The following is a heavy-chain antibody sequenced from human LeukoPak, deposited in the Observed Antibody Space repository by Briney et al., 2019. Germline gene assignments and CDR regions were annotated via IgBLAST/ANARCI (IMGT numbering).Heavy chain of an antibody. Sequence: GRSLRLSCAASGFTFSSYAMHWVRQAPGKGLEWVAVISYDGSNKYYADSVKGRFTISRDNSKNTLYLQMNSLRAEDTAVYYCARGVSPLLRYFDWLPQYYFDYWGQGTLVTVSS. CDR2: ISYDGSNK. CDR3: ARGVSPLLRYFDWLPQYYFDY. J-gene: IGHJ4*02. CDR1: GFTFSSYA. V-gene: IGHV3-30*04. D-gene: IGHD3-9*01.